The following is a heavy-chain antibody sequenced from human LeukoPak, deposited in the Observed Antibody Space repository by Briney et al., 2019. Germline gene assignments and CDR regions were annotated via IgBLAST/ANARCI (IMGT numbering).Heavy chain of an antibody. CDR3: ARQTGYYYYYYMDV. CDR1: GDSISSSSHY. D-gene: IGHD3-9*01. CDR2: IYYSGST. J-gene: IGHJ6*03. Sequence: SETLSLTCTVSGDSISSSSHYWGWIRQPPGKGLEWIGSIYYSGSTYYNPSLKSRVTISVDTSKNQFSLKLSSLTAADTAVYYCARQTGYYYYYYMDVWGKGTTVTISS. V-gene: IGHV4-39*01.